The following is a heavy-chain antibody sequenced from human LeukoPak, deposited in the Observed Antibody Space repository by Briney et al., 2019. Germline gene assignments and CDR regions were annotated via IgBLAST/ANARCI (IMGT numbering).Heavy chain of an antibody. CDR2: ISYDGSNK. CDR1: GCTFRNYA. D-gene: IGHD6-19*01. CDR3: AKTYSSGVGSGGGLDY. Sequence: GGSLRLSCAASGCTFRNYAMHWVRQAPGKGLEWVALISYDGSNKHYADSVKGRFTISRDNSKNTLYLQMNSLRAEDTAVCYCAKTYSSGVGSGGGLDYWGLGTLVSVSS. V-gene: IGHV3-30-3*01. J-gene: IGHJ4*02.